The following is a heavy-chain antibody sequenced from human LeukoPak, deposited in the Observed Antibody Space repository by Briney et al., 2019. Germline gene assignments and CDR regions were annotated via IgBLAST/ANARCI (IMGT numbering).Heavy chain of an antibody. CDR3: ARRYCSGGSCYNRYYFDC. D-gene: IGHD2-15*01. V-gene: IGHV3-23*01. CDR1: GFTFTNYA. CDR2: ITGSGGST. Sequence: GGSLRLSCAASGFTFTNYAMSWVRQAPGKGLEWVSAITGSGGSTYYADSVKGRFTISRDNSKNTLYLQMNSLRAEDTAIYYCARRYCSGGSCYNRYYFDCWGQGTLVTVPS. J-gene: IGHJ4*02.